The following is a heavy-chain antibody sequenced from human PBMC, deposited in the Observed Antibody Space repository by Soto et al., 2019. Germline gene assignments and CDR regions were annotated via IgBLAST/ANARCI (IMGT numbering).Heavy chain of an antibody. CDR3: ETDYTASSASVLSLLSPIDY. Sequence: EVQLLASGGGLVQPGGSLRLSCAASGFTFSNYAMNWVRQAPGKGLEWVSLIGDSGRRTHYADSVKGRFTISRDNSKNTLYLQMNSLKVEDTAIYFCETDYTASSASVLSLLSPIDYWGQGTLVTVSS. CDR2: IGDSGRRT. J-gene: IGHJ4*02. V-gene: IGHV3-23*01. CDR1: GFTFSNYA. D-gene: IGHD3-16*01.